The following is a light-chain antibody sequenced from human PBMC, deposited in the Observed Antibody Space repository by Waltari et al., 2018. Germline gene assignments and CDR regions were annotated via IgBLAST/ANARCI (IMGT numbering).Light chain of an antibody. CDR1: QGISSW. CDR3: QQSNSFPQT. V-gene: IGKV1-12*01. J-gene: IGKJ1*01. Sequence: DIQMTQFPSSVSASVGDRVTITCRASQGISSWLDWYQQKPGKAPKLLIYAASSLQSGVPSMFSGSGSGTDFTLTINSLQPEDFATYYCQQSNSFPQTFGQGTKVEIK. CDR2: AAS.